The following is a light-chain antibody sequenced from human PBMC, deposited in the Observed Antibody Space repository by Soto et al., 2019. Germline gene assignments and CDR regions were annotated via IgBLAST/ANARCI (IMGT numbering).Light chain of an antibody. J-gene: IGKJ1*01. CDR3: HQYYSPPWT. Sequence: DIVMTQSPDSLAVSLGERATINCKSSQNVLYSSNSKNYLAWYQQKPGQPPKLLIYWASTRESGVPDRFSGSGSGNDLTLTISSLQAEDVAVYYCHQYYSPPWTLGQGTQVEIK. V-gene: IGKV4-1*01. CDR1: QNVLYSSNSKNY. CDR2: WAS.